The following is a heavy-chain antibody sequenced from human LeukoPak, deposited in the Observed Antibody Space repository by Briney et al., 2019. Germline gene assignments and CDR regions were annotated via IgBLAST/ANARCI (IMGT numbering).Heavy chain of an antibody. D-gene: IGHD1-26*01. J-gene: IGHJ3*02. CDR3: ARHSGSQGYAFDI. CDR2: IKQDGSEK. Sequence: PGGSLRLSCVASGFTYSSYWMSRVRQAPGKGLEWVANIKQDGSEKYYVDPVKGRFTISRDNVKNSLYLQMNSLRAEDTAVYYCARHSGSQGYAFDIWGQGTMVTVSS. V-gene: IGHV3-7*01. CDR1: GFTYSSYW.